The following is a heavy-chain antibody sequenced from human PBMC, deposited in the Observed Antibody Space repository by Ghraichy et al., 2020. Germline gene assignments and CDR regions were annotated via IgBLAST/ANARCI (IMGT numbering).Heavy chain of an antibody. Sequence: SETLSLTCTLSGGSINSVDYYWGWIRQPPGKGLEWIANVDYGGSTYYNPSLKSRVTISLDTSRIHFSLKLRSVTAADTAVYYCSRDNSGSYEDAFDIWGQGTRVTVST. CDR2: VDYGGST. J-gene: IGHJ3*02. CDR1: GGSINSVDYY. D-gene: IGHD1-26*01. V-gene: IGHV4-39*02. CDR3: SRDNSGSYEDAFDI.